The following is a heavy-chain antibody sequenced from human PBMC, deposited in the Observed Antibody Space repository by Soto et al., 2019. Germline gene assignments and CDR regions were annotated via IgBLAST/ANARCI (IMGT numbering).Heavy chain of an antibody. Sequence: EVQLVESGGGLAKPGGSLRLSCAASGFTFSSYWMSWVRQAPGKGLEWVANIKQDGSEKYYVDSVKGRFTISRDNAKNSLYLQMNSLRAEDTAVYYCAREGGYFGDYMDVWGKGTTVTVSS. J-gene: IGHJ6*03. D-gene: IGHD3-16*01. V-gene: IGHV3-7*01. CDR1: GFTFSSYW. CDR2: IKQDGSEK. CDR3: AREGGYFGDYMDV.